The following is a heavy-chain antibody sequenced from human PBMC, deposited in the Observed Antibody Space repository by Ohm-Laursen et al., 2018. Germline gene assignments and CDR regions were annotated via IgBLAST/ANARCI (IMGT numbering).Heavy chain of an antibody. CDR2: ISYDGSNK. V-gene: IGHV3-30*18. Sequence: SLRLSCTASGFTFSSYGMHWVRQAPGKGLEWVAVISYDGSNKYYADSVKGRFTISRDNSKNTLYLQMNSLRTEDTAVYYCAKEVQIRAGPWYFDLWGRATLVTVSS. CDR1: GFTFSSYG. CDR3: AKEVQIRAGPWYFDL. J-gene: IGHJ2*01.